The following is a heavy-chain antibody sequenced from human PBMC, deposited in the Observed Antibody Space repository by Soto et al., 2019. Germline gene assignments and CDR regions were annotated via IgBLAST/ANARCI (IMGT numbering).Heavy chain of an antibody. CDR3: ARGGYSAGWTYGMDV. CDR1: GFTFSTYG. D-gene: IGHD6-19*01. V-gene: IGHV3-33*01. CDR2: IWSDGSNK. J-gene: IGHJ6*02. Sequence: QVQLVESGGVVVQPGRSLRLSCAASGFTFSTYGMHWVRQAPGKGLEWVAVIWSDGSNKYYADSVKGRFTISRDNSQNMMYLQMNSLRAEDTAVYHCARGGYSAGWTYGMDVWGQGTTVTVS.